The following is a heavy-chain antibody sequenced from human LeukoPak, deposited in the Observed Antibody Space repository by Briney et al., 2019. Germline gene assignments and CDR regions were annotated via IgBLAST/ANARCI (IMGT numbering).Heavy chain of an antibody. V-gene: IGHV1-69*06. CDR2: IIPIFGTA. Sequence: GASVKVSGKASGGTFSSYAISWVRQAPGQGLEWMGGIIPIFGTANYAQKFQGRVTITADKSTSTAYMELSSLRSEDTDVYYCARAEDIVVVPAAKNYYYGMDVWGKGTTVTVSS. CDR3: ARAEDIVVVPAAKNYYYGMDV. J-gene: IGHJ6*04. CDR1: GGTFSSYA. D-gene: IGHD2-2*01.